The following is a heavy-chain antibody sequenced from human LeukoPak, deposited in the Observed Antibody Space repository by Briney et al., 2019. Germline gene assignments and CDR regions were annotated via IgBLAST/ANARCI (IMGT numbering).Heavy chain of an antibody. V-gene: IGHV3-15*01. CDR2: IKSKTDGGTT. Sequence: AGSLSLTCTASGFTFSNAWMSWVRQAPGKGLEWVGRIKSKTDGGTTDYAAPVKDRFTISRDDSKDTLFLQMNSLKIEDTAVYYCTTAPAAFDIWGQGTMVTVSS. CDR1: GFTFSNAW. CDR3: TTAPAAFDI. J-gene: IGHJ3*02.